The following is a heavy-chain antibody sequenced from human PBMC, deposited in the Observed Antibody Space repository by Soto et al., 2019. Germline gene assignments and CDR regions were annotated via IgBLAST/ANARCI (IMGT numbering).Heavy chain of an antibody. CDR3: ARAPNWFDAFDI. CDR2: IIPIFGTA. D-gene: IGHD7-27*01. V-gene: IGHV1-69*13. J-gene: IGHJ3*02. Sequence: SVKVSCKDSGGTFSSYASSRVRQAPGQGLEWMGGIIPIFGTANYAQKFQGRVTITADESTSTAYMELSSLRSEDTAVYYCARAPNWFDAFDIWGQGTMVTV. CDR1: GGTFSSYA.